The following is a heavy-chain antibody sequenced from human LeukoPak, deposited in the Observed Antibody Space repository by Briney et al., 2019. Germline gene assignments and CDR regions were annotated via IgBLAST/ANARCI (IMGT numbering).Heavy chain of an antibody. CDR3: ARVEASALGAVGC. Sequence: GGSLRLSCAAPGFTVSSNYMSWVRQAPGKGLEWVSTISSGGGTDYADSVKGRFTISRDNAKNTLYLQMNSLRVEDTAVYFCARVEASALGAVGCWGRGTLVTVSS. CDR1: GFTVSSNY. D-gene: IGHD2-2*03. J-gene: IGHJ1*01. V-gene: IGHV3-66*01. CDR2: ISSGGGT.